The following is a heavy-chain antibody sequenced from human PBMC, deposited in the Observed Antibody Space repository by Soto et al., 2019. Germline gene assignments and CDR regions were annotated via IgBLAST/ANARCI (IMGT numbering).Heavy chain of an antibody. CDR2: IYTTGTT. V-gene: IGHV4-31*03. Sequence: QVQLQGSGPGLVKPSQTLSLTCTVSGGSISSGGYYWSWFRQQPGRGLGGIGYIYTTGTTYYNPPLKSGVTISVDMSKNQFSLNLRSVTAADTAVYFCARDRECSSTRCYSGAFHIWGQGTMVTVSS. CDR3: ARDRECSSTRCYSGAFHI. D-gene: IGHD2-2*01. J-gene: IGHJ3*02. CDR1: GGSISSGGYY.